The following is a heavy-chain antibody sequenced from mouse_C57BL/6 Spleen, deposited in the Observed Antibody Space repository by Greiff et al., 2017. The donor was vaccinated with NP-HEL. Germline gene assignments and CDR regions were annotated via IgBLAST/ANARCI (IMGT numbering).Heavy chain of an antibody. CDR2: IYPGNSDT. J-gene: IGHJ1*03. V-gene: IGHV1-5*01. D-gene: IGHD1-1*01. Sequence: RPGQGLEWIGAIYPGNSDTSYNQKFKGKAKLTAVTSASTAYMELSSLTNEDSAVYYCTTITTVFFDVWGTGTTVTVSS. CDR3: TTITTVFFDV.